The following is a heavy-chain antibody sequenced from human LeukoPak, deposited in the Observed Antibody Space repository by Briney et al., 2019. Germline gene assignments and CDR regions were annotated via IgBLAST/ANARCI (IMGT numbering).Heavy chain of an antibody. Sequence: GGSLRLSCAASGFTFTTYSKNWVRQDPGKGLEWGSSISSTSDYIYYADSLKGRFNISRDNAKNSLYLQMNSLRAEDTAVYDCAREEEDYYDSGTYYFDFWGQGTLVTVSS. J-gene: IGHJ4*02. D-gene: IGHD3-10*01. CDR3: AREEEDYYDSGTYYFDF. V-gene: IGHV3-21*01. CDR2: ISSTSDYI. CDR1: GFTFTTYS.